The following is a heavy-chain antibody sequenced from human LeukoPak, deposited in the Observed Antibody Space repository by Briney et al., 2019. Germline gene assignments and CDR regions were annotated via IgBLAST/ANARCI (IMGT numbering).Heavy chain of an antibody. V-gene: IGHV1-24*01. D-gene: IGHD2-2*01. J-gene: IGHJ6*02. CDR1: GYTLTELS. Sequence: GASVKVSCKVSGYTLTELSMHWVRQAPGKGLEWMGGFDPEDGETTYAQKFQGRVTMTEDTSTDTAYMELSSLRSEDTAVYYCATDRGMYQLLYYGMDVWGQGTTVTVSS. CDR3: ATDRGMYQLLYYGMDV. CDR2: FDPEDGET.